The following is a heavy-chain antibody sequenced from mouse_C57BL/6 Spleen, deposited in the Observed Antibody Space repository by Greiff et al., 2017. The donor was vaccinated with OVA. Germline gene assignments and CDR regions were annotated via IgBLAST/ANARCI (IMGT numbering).Heavy chain of an antibody. V-gene: IGHV1-69*01. J-gene: IGHJ2*01. CDR2: IDPSDSYT. CDR1: GYTFTSYW. Sequence: QVQLKQPGAELVMPGASVKLSCKASGYTFTSYWMHWVKQRPGQGLEWIGEIDPSDSYTNYNQKFKGKSTLTVDKSSSTAYMQLSSLTSEDSAVYYCARWDYGSSYGVTFDYWGQGTTLTVSS. D-gene: IGHD1-1*01. CDR3: ARWDYGSSYGVTFDY.